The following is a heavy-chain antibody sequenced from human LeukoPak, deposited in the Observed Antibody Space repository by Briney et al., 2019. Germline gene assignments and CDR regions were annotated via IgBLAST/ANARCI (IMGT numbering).Heavy chain of an antibody. Sequence: GGTLRLSCAASGFTFSSYGMSWVRQAPGKGLEWVSAISSSGGSTYYADSVKGRFTTSRDNSKNTLYLQMNSLRAEDTAVYYCAKDHWEAVAGTSYFDYWGQGTLVTVSS. V-gene: IGHV3-23*01. CDR2: ISSSGGST. CDR3: AKDHWEAVAGTSYFDY. J-gene: IGHJ4*02. D-gene: IGHD6-19*01. CDR1: GFTFSSYG.